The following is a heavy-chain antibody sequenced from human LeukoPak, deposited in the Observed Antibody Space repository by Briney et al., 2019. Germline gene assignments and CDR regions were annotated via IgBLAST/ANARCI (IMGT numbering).Heavy chain of an antibody. V-gene: IGHV5-51*01. CDR3: ARQGDSSGYYPSLFDY. CDR1: GYSFTSYW. J-gene: IGHJ4*02. D-gene: IGHD3-22*01. Sequence: GESLKISCKGSGYSFTSYWIGWVRQMPGKGLEWMGIIYPGDPDTRYSPSFQGQVTISADKSISTAYLQWSSPKASDTAMYYCARQGDSSGYYPSLFDYWGQGTLVTVSS. CDR2: IYPGDPDT.